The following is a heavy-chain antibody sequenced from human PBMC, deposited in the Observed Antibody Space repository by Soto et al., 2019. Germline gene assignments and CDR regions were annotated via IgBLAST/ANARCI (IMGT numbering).Heavy chain of an antibody. V-gene: IGHV1-69*02. CDR2: IIPMLDIT. J-gene: IGHJ3*02. CDR1: GGTFSTYT. Sequence: QVQLLQSGAEMKKPGSSVKVSCKASGGTFSTYTIIWVRQAPGQGLEWMGRIIPMLDITNTAQSFQGRVMITADKSTCTAYLELSALRSDDTAIYFCTLGSWSAETFDIWGRGTMVTVSS. D-gene: IGHD6-13*01. CDR3: TLGSWSAETFDI.